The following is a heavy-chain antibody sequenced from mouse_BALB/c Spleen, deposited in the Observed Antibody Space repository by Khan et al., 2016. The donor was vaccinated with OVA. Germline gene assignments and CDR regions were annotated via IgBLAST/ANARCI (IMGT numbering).Heavy chain of an antibody. J-gene: IGHJ3*01. Sequence: QIQLVQSGPELKKPGETVKISCKASGYTFTNYGMNWVKQAPGKGLKWMGWINTYTGAPTYADDFKGRFAFSLETSASTAYLQINNLKNEDTATYFCARSKGNYWFAYWGQGTLVTVSA. CDR2: INTYTGAP. D-gene: IGHD2-1*01. CDR3: ARSKGNYWFAY. V-gene: IGHV9-3-1*01. CDR1: GYTFTNYG.